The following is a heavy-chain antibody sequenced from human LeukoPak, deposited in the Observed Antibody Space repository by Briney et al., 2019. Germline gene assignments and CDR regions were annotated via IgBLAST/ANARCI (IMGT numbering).Heavy chain of an antibody. V-gene: IGHV4-4*07. CDR2: IYTSGST. D-gene: IGHD2-21*01. CDR1: GGSVSSYY. J-gene: IGHJ5*02. CDR3: ARVSRDLFMFDP. Sequence: SETLTLTCTFSGGSVSSYYWSWIRQPAGKGLEWIGRIYTSGSTNYNPSLKSRVTISVDTSKNQFSLKLSSVTAADTAVYYCARVSRDLFMFDPWGQGTLVTVSS.